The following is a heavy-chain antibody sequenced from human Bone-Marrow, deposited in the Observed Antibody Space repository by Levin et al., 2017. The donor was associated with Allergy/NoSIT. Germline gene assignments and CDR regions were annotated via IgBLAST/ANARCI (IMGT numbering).Heavy chain of an antibody. V-gene: IGHV3-49*04. J-gene: IGHJ4*02. CDR3: AREEGDGRSVY. Sequence: QSGGSLRLSCTTSGFTFSDYPLNWVRQAPGKGLEWVGFITSKTYGGTPEHAAAVRGRFAISRDDSKGIAYLQMNSLTTEDTAVYYCAREEGDGRSVYWGQGTLVTVSS. CDR2: ITSKTYGGTP. CDR1: GFTFSDYP. D-gene: IGHD2-21*01.